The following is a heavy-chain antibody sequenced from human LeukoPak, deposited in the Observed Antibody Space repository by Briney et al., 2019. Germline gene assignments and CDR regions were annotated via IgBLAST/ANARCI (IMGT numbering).Heavy chain of an antibody. CDR2: INSGSSTI. CDR1: GFTFSDYS. D-gene: IGHD4-23*01. CDR3: ARTRSKVGTPTFDY. J-gene: IGHJ4*02. Sequence: GSLRLSCAASGFTFSDYSMNWVRQAPGKGLEWVSYINSGSSTIHYVDSVEGRFTISRDNAKNSLYLQMNSLRDEDTAVYHCARTRSKVGTPTFDYWGQGTLVTVSS. V-gene: IGHV3-48*02.